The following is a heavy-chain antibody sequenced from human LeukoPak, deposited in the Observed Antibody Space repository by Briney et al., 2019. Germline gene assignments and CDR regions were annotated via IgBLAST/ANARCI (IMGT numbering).Heavy chain of an antibody. V-gene: IGHV1-18*01. CDR1: AYTFTSNA. D-gene: IGHD6-19*01. J-gene: IGHJ3*02. CDR3: ARDKNPWYSSGWYFVHTLDI. CDR2: ISSHNGHT. Sequence: ASVKVSCKASAYTFTSNAISWVRQTPGQGLEWMGWISSHNGHTNYAEKFQDRVTMTTDTSTSTGYMELRSLRSDDTAVYYCARDKNPWYSSGWYFVHTLDIWGQGTMVTVSS.